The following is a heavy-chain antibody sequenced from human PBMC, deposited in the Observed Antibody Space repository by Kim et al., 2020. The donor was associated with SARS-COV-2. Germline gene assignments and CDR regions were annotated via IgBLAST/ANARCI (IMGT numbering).Heavy chain of an antibody. Sequence: SETLSLTCAVYGGSFSGYYWSWIRQPPGKGLEWIGEINHSGSTNYNPSLKSRVTISVDTSKNQFSLKLSSVTAADTAVYYCARGGSSSWYRLGWYFDYWGQGTLVTVSS. V-gene: IGHV4-34*01. J-gene: IGHJ4*02. D-gene: IGHD6-13*01. CDR2: INHSGST. CDR1: GGSFSGYY. CDR3: ARGGSSSWYRLGWYFDY.